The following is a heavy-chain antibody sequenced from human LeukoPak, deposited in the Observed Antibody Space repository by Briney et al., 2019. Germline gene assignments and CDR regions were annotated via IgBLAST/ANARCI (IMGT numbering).Heavy chain of an antibody. V-gene: IGHV3-9*01. CDR1: GFTFDDHA. CDR2: ITWNSGSI. CDR3: TKAHDFWSGFDH. J-gene: IGHJ5*02. D-gene: IGHD3-3*01. Sequence: PGGSLRLSCTASGFTFDDHAMHWVRQPPGKGLEWVSGITWNSGSIGYADSVKGRFTLSRDNAKNALYLEMNSLRTADTALYYCTKAHDFWSGFDHWGQGALATVSS.